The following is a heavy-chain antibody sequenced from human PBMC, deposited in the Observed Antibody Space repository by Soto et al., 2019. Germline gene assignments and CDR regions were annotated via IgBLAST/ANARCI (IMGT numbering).Heavy chain of an antibody. J-gene: IGHJ6*02. V-gene: IGHV2-5*01. CDR1: GFSLRTRGVG. CDR2: IYWNDDK. CDR3: AHTGEIAARPYDYYYYYGMEV. D-gene: IGHD6-6*01. Sequence: SFPTLVNPAQTLTLTCTFSGFSLRTRGVGVGCILQPPGKALEWLALIYWNDDKRYSPSLKSRLTITKDTSKNQVVLTMTNMDPVDTATYYCAHTGEIAARPYDYYYYYGMEVWGQGTTVTVSS.